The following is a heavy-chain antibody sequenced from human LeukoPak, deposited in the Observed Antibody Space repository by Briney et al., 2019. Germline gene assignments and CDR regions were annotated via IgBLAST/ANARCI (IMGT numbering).Heavy chain of an antibody. D-gene: IGHD3-9*01. V-gene: IGHV2-5*01. CDR1: GFSLSTSGVG. J-gene: IGHJ4*02. CDR2: IYWNDDK. Sequence: SGPTLVNPTQTLTLTCTFSGFSLSTSGVGVGWIRQPPGKALEWLALIYWNDDKRYSPSLKSRLTITKDTSKNQVVLTMTNMDPVDTATYYCALLDGILTGPEDNFDYWGQGTLVTVSS. CDR3: ALLDGILTGPEDNFDY.